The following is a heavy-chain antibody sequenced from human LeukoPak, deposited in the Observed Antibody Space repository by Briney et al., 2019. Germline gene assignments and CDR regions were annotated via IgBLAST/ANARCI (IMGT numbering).Heavy chain of an antibody. CDR3: AKDRDGYSPEY. CDR1: GFTFTNYD. V-gene: IGHV3-23*01. D-gene: IGHD5-24*01. CDR2: MSGSGGNT. J-gene: IGHJ4*02. Sequence: PGGSLRLSCAASGFTFTNYDMSWVRQAPGKGLEWVSAMSGSGGNTYYADSVKGRFTMSRDNSKNTLYLQMNSLRAEDTAVYYCAKDRDGYSPEYWGQGTLVTVSS.